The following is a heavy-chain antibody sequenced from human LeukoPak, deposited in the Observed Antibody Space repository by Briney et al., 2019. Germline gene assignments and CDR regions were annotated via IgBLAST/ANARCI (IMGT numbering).Heavy chain of an antibody. V-gene: IGHV3-53*01. Sequence: PGGSLRLSCTASGFTFGDYAMSWVRQAPGKGLEWVSVVYSGGDTYYADSVKGRLTISKDNSKNTLYLQMNSLRAEDTAVYYCARILGYCSGGSCYSGRLDYWGQGTLVTVSS. CDR2: VYSGGDT. J-gene: IGHJ4*02. CDR3: ARILGYCSGGSCYSGRLDY. D-gene: IGHD2-15*01. CDR1: GFTFGDYA.